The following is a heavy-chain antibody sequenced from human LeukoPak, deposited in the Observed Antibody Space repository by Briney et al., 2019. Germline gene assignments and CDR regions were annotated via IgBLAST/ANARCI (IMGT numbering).Heavy chain of an antibody. J-gene: IGHJ6*03. CDR3: ASGVWFGSFYYYMDV. CDR2: IYYSGST. D-gene: IGHD3-10*01. Sequence: SETLSLTCTVSGDSISSGDYYWSWIRQPAGKGLEWIGYIYYSGSTNYNPSLKSRVTISVDTSKNQFSLKLSSVTAADTAVYYCASGVWFGSFYYYMDVWGKGTTVTISS. V-gene: IGHV4-61*10. CDR1: GDSISSGDYY.